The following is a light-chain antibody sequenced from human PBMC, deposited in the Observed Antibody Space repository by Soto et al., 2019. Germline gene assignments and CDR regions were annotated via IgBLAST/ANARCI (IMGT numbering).Light chain of an antibody. CDR3: QQYYT. CDR1: QSVPRH. J-gene: IGKJ2*01. Sequence: EIVLTQSPASLSLSPGETATVSCRASQSVPRHLAWYQQRPGLAPRLLIYDSSSRATGIPDRFSGSGSGTEFTLTISSLQSDDFAVYYCQQYYTFGQGTKLEIK. CDR2: DSS. V-gene: IGKV3-11*01.